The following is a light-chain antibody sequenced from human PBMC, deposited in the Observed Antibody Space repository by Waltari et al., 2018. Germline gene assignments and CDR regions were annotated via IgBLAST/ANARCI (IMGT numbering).Light chain of an antibody. V-gene: IGKV3-11*01. CDR3: QQRANWPIT. J-gene: IGKJ5*01. Sequence: EIVLTQSPATLSLSPGERATLSFRASQSIDNYLAWYPQKPGQAPRLLSYDASYRATGIPVRFSGSGSGTDFTLTISSLEPEDFAVYYCQQRANWPITFGQGTRLEIK. CDR1: QSIDNY. CDR2: DAS.